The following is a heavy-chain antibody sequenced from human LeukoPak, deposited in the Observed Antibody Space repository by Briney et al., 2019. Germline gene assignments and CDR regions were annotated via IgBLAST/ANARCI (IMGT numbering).Heavy chain of an antibody. CDR2: ITPIFGTA. J-gene: IGHJ5*02. CDR3: TSDTYYYDSTGLGHWFDP. V-gene: IGHV1-69*13. Sequence: SVKVSCKASGGTFSSYAISWVRQAPGQGLEWMGGITPIFGTANYAQKFQGRVTITADESTSTAYMELSSLRSEDTAVYYRTSDTYYYDSTGLGHWFDPWGQGTLVTVSS. D-gene: IGHD3-22*01. CDR1: GGTFSSYA.